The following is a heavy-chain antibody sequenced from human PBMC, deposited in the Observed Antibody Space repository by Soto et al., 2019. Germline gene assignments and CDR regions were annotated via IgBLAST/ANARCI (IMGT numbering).Heavy chain of an antibody. CDR1: GFTFSDYY. CDR2: ISSSSSYT. CDR3: ARGLLHAYFDY. J-gene: IGHJ4*02. D-gene: IGHD3-22*01. V-gene: IGHV3-11*06. Sequence: GGSLRLSCAASGFTFSDYYMSWIRQAPGKGLEWVSYISSSSSYTNYADSVKGRFTISRDNAKNSLYLQMNSLGAEDTAVYYCARGLLHAYFDYWGQGTLVTVSS.